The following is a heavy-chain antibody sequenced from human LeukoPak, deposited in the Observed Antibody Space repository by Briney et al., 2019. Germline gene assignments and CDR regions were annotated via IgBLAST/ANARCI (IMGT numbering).Heavy chain of an antibody. Sequence: GESLKISCQGSGYSFTSYWIGWVRQMPGKGLEWMGIIYPGDSDTRYSPSFQGQVTISADKSISTAYLQWSSLKASDTAMYYCARRGYSYGSDYYYYMDVWGKGTTVTVSS. CDR1: GYSFTSYW. D-gene: IGHD5-18*01. J-gene: IGHJ6*03. CDR3: ARRGYSYGSDYYYYMDV. V-gene: IGHV5-51*01. CDR2: IYPGDSDT.